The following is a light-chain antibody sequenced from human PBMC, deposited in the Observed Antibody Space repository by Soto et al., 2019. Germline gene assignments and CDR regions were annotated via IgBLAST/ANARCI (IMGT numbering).Light chain of an antibody. CDR2: KVY. Sequence: DVAMTHSPLSLPVTLLHPASSSFRSSQILVYSDVNTYLNWFQQRQGQSKRSLIYKVYNRDSGVKDRFSGSGSGNDFTMKISRVEAEDVGVYYCMQGTHWQINCGNGQRREIK. CDR1: QILVYSDVNTY. J-gene: IGKJ5*01. V-gene: IGKV2-30*01. CDR3: MQGTHWQIN.